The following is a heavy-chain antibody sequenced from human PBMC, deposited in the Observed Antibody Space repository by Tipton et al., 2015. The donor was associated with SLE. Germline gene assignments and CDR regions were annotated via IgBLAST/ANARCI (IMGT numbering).Heavy chain of an antibody. CDR1: GFTFSDYY. V-gene: IGHV4-34*01. CDR2: INHSGST. CDR3: ARAKLAVAGALYFDY. D-gene: IGHD6-19*01. Sequence: LRLSCAASGFTFSDYYMSWIRQPPGKGLEWIGEINHSGSTNYNPSLKSRVTISVDTSKNQFSLKLSSVTAADTAVYYCARAKLAVAGALYFDYWGQGTLVTVSS. J-gene: IGHJ4*02.